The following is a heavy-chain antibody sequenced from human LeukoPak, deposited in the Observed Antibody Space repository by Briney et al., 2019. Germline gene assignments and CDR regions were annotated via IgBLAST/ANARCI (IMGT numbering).Heavy chain of an antibody. CDR2: IKQDGSET. CDR1: GFTFSSHW. V-gene: IGHV3-7*03. J-gene: IGHJ4*02. Sequence: GGSLRLSCAVSGFTFSSHWMSWVRQAPGKGLEWVANIKQDGSETYYVDSVKARFTISRDNAKNSLFLHMNSLRAEDTAVYYCARDGEMPTIYFDYWGQGTLVTVSS. D-gene: IGHD5-24*01. CDR3: ARDGEMPTIYFDY.